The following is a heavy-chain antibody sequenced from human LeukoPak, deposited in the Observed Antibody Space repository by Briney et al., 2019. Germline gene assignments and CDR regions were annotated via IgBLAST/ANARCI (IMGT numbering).Heavy chain of an antibody. Sequence: PGRSLRLSCAASGFTFSSYAMHWVRQAPGKGLEWVAVISYDGSNKYYADSVKGRFTISRDNSKNTLYLQMNSLRAEDTAVYYCARDWEYYGSGSYYKHSYYYYYGMDVWGQGTTVTVSS. CDR1: GFTFSSYA. CDR2: ISYDGSNK. D-gene: IGHD3-10*01. CDR3: ARDWEYYGSGSYYKHSYYYYYGMDV. V-gene: IGHV3-30*04. J-gene: IGHJ6*02.